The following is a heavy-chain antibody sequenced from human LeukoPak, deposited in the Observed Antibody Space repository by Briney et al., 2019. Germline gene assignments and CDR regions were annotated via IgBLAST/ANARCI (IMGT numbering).Heavy chain of an antibody. Sequence: SETLSLTCTVSGASISNYYWSWIRQPPGKGLEWIGYIYYSGSTNYNPSLKSRVTISVDTSKNQFSLKLSSVTAADTAVYYCARRGGIAAAGTPYFDYWGQGTLVTVSS. CDR2: IYYSGST. D-gene: IGHD6-13*01. CDR3: ARRGGIAAAGTPYFDY. J-gene: IGHJ4*02. CDR1: GASISNYY. V-gene: IGHV4-59*08.